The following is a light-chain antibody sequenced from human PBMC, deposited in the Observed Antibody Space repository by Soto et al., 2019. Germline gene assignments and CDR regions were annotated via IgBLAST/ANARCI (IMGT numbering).Light chain of an antibody. Sequence: EIVLTQSPGPLSLSPGERATLSCRASQSVSSYLAWYQQKPGQAPRLLIYGASSRASGIPDRYSGSGSETDFTLTISRLEPEYSAVYYGQQYNSPPRTFGQGTKVEIK. CDR3: QQYNSPPRT. V-gene: IGKV3-20*01. J-gene: IGKJ1*01. CDR2: GAS. CDR1: QSVSSY.